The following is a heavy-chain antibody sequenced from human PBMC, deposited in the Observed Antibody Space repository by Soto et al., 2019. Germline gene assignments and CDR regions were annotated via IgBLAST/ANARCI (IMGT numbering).Heavy chain of an antibody. Sequence: SVKVPCKASGGTFSSYAISWVRQAPGQGLEWMGGIIPIFGTANYAQKFQGRVTITADESTSTAYMELSSLRSEDTAVYYCARDRRSEKGIAAAGPLLPWCRMDVWGQGTTVTVSS. CDR1: GGTFSSYA. CDR2: IIPIFGTA. V-gene: IGHV1-69*13. CDR3: ARDRRSEKGIAAAGPLLPWCRMDV. J-gene: IGHJ6*02. D-gene: IGHD6-13*01.